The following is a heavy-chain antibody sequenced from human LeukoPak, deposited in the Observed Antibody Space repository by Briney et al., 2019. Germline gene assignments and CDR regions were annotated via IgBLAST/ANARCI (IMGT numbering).Heavy chain of an antibody. CDR3: ARGGYGRRYYYYYMDV. CDR2: IYTSGST. J-gene: IGHJ6*03. CDR1: GGSISSYY. D-gene: IGHD4-17*01. Sequence: SETLSLTCTVSGGSISSYYWSWIRQPAGKGLEWIGRIYTSGSTNYNPSFKSRVTMSVDTSKNQFSLKLSSVTAADTAVYYCARGGYGRRYYYYYMDVWGKGTTVTVSS. V-gene: IGHV4-4*07.